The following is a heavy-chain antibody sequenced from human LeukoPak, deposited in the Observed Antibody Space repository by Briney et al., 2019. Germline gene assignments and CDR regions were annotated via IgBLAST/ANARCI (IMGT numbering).Heavy chain of an antibody. CDR1: GGSISSYY. V-gene: IGHV4-59*01. CDR2: IYYSGST. D-gene: IGHD6-13*01. CDR3: ARAAAGRYYMDV. Sequence: PSETLSLTCTVSGGSISSYYWSWIRQPPGKGLEWIGYIYYSGSTNYNPSLKSRVTISVDASKNQFSLKLSSVTAADTAVYYCARAAAGRYYMDVWGKGTTVTVSS. J-gene: IGHJ6*03.